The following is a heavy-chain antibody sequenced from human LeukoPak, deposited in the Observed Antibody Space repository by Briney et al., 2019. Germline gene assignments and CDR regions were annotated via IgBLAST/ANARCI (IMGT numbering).Heavy chain of an antibody. CDR2: TNPNSGGT. D-gene: IGHD2-15*01. Sequence: ASVKVSCKASGYTFTGYYMHWVRQAPGQGLEWMGWTNPNSGGTNYAQKSQGWVTMTRDTSISTAYMELSRLRSDDTAVYYCARGSYCSGGSCYGWFDPWGQGTLVTVSS. CDR1: GYTFTGYY. J-gene: IGHJ5*02. CDR3: ARGSYCSGGSCYGWFDP. V-gene: IGHV1-2*04.